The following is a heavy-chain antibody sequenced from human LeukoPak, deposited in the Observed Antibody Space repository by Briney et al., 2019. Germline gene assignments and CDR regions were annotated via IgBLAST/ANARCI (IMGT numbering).Heavy chain of an antibody. D-gene: IGHD3-22*01. V-gene: IGHV3-23*01. CDR1: GFTFSSYA. J-gene: IGHJ3*02. Sequence: GGSLRLSCAASGFTFSSYAMSWVRQAPGKGLEWVSAISGRGGSTYYADSVKGRFTISRDNSKNTLYLQMNSLRAEDTAVYYCARDHSSGYYYSLDDAFDIWGQGTMVTVSS. CDR3: ARDHSSGYYYSLDDAFDI. CDR2: ISGRGGST.